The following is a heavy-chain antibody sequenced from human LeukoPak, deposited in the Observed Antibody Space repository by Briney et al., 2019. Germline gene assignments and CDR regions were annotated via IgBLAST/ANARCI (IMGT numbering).Heavy chain of an antibody. CDR2: ISGSGGST. J-gene: IGHJ4*02. Sequence: GGSLRLSCAASGFTFSSYAMSWVRQAPGKGLEWVSAISGSGGSTYYADSVKGRFTISRDNAKNSLYLQMNSLRAEDTAVYYCARNGVGYCSSTSCYVIDYWGQGTLVTVSS. D-gene: IGHD2-2*01. CDR3: ARNGVGYCSSTSCYVIDY. V-gene: IGHV3-23*01. CDR1: GFTFSSYA.